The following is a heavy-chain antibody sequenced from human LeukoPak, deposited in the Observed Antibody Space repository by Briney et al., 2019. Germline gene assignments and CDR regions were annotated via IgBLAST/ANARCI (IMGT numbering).Heavy chain of an antibody. CDR2: IGTAGDT. V-gene: IGHV3-13*01. J-gene: IGHJ4*02. D-gene: IGHD6-13*01. CDR3: ARADTSSWKAPFDY. CDR1: GFTFSSYD. Sequence: GGSLRLSCAASGFTFSSYDMHWVRQATGKGLEWVSAIGTAGDTYYPGSVKGRFTISRDNSKNTLYLQMNSLRAEDTAVYYCARADTSSWKAPFDYWGQGTLVTVSS.